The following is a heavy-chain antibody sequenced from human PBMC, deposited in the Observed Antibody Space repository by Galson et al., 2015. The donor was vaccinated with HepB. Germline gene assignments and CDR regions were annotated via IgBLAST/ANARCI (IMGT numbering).Heavy chain of an antibody. CDR1: GYTFTSYY. D-gene: IGHD3-10*01. CDR2: INPSGGST. Sequence: SVKVSCKASGYTFTSYYMHWVRQAPGQGLEWMGIINPSGGSTSYAQKFQGRVTMTRDTSTSTVYMELSSLRSEDTAVYYCARDHSTGPTMVRPDCGMDVWGQGTTVTVSS. J-gene: IGHJ6*02. V-gene: IGHV1-46*01. CDR3: ARDHSTGPTMVRPDCGMDV.